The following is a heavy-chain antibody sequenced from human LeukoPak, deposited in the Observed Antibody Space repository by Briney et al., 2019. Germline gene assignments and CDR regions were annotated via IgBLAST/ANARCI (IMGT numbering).Heavy chain of an antibody. J-gene: IGHJ4*02. CDR1: GFTFSSYG. CDR2: ISGSGGST. Sequence: HSGGSLRLSCAASGFTFSSYGMSWVRQAPGKGLEWVSAISGSGGSTYYADSVKGRFTISRDNAKNSLYLQMNSLRAEDTAVYYCARGTLFQWLVQLDMATFDYWGQGTLVTVSS. V-gene: IGHV3-23*01. D-gene: IGHD6-19*01. CDR3: ARGTLFQWLVQLDMATFDY.